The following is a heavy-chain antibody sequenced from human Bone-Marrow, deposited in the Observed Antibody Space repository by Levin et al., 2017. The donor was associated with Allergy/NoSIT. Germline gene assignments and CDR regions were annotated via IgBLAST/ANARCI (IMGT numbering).Heavy chain of an antibody. CDR2: TYYRSRWYS. D-gene: IGHD6-19*01. Sequence: SETLSLTCAISGDTVSSNGAAWDWIRQSPSRGLEWLGRTYYRSRWYSDYAVSVKSRITINPDTSKNQFSLQLNSVTPDDTAVYYCAREHPDSSGWVQHLYYFDYWGQGTLVTVSS. J-gene: IGHJ4*02. CDR3: AREHPDSSGWVQHLYYFDY. CDR1: GDTVSSNGAA. V-gene: IGHV6-1*01.